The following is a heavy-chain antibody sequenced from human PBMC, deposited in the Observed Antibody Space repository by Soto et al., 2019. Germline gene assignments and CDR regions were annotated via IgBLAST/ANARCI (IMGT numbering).Heavy chain of an antibody. J-gene: IGHJ6*02. CDR2: ISSSSSYI. CDR3: ARDSIVVVPAAPNYGMDV. CDR1: GFTFSSYS. Sequence: EVQLVESGGGLVKPGGSLRLSCAASGFTFSSYSMNWVRQAPGKGLEWVSSISSSSSYIYYADSVKGRFTISRDNAKNSLYLQMNSLRAEDTAVYYCARDSIVVVPAAPNYGMDVWGQGTTVTVSS. V-gene: IGHV3-21*01. D-gene: IGHD2-2*01.